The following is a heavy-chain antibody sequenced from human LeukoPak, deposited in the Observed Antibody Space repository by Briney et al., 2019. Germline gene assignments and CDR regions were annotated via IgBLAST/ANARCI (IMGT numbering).Heavy chain of an antibody. CDR1: GGSISSGGYC. J-gene: IGHJ4*02. CDR3: ARGYCSGGSCYSSPAY. CDR2: IYYSGST. V-gene: IGHV4-31*03. D-gene: IGHD2-15*01. Sequence: SETLSLTCTVSGGSISSGGYCWSWIRQHPGKGLEWIGYIYYSGSTYYNPSLKSRVTISVDTSKNQFSLKLTSVTAADTAVYYCARGYCSGGSCYSSPAYWGQGILVTVSS.